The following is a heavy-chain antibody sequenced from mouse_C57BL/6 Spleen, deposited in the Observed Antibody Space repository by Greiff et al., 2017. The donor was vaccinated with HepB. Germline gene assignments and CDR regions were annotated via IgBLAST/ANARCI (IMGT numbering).Heavy chain of an antibody. CDR3: ARSLGPSWYFDV. J-gene: IGHJ1*03. V-gene: IGHV1-52*01. D-gene: IGHD4-1*01. Sequence: QVQLQQPGAELVRPGSSVKLSCKASGYTFTSYWMHWVKQRPIQGLEWIGNIDPSDSETHYNQKFKDKATLTVDKSSSTAYMQLSSLTSEDSAVYYCARSLGPSWYFDVWGTGTTVTGSS. CDR1: GYTFTSYW. CDR2: IDPSDSET.